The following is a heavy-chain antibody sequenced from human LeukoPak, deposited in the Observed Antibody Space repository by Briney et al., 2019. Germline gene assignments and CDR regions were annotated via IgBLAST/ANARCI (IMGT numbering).Heavy chain of an antibody. CDR2: VNPNSGNT. J-gene: IGHJ4*02. Sequence: ASVKVSCKASGYTFTSYDIFWVRQAPGQGLEWMAWVNPNSGNTGYEQKFQGRVTMTRDNYISTACMELSSLRSEDTAVYYCSRGVHYTTTVPPPYYSGQGTLVTVSS. CDR3: SRGVHYTTTVPPPYY. CDR1: GYTFTSYD. V-gene: IGHV1-8*01. D-gene: IGHD1-26*01.